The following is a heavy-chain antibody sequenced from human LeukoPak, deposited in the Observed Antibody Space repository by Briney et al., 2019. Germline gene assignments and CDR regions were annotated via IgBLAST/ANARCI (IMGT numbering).Heavy chain of an antibody. J-gene: IGHJ4*02. D-gene: IGHD6-6*01. Sequence: SETLSLTCGVYDGSLINYYCHWIRQAPGKGLEWIGEISHGGITKHNPSLKSRVTMSQDTSKRQFSLKLSSVTAADTAVYYCARHGGGAARGLDYWGQGTLVTVSS. CDR1: DGSLINYY. V-gene: IGHV4-34*01. CDR2: ISHGGIT. CDR3: ARHGGGAARGLDY.